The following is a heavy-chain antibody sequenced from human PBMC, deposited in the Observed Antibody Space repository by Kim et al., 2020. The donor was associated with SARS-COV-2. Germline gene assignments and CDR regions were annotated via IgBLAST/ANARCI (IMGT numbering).Heavy chain of an antibody. D-gene: IGHD4-17*01. V-gene: IGHV1-18*01. Sequence: YAQKLQGRVTMTTDTSTSTAYMELRSLRSDDTAVYYCAIYGGWVYYGMDVWGQGTTVTVSS. J-gene: IGHJ6*02. CDR3: AIYGGWVYYGMDV.